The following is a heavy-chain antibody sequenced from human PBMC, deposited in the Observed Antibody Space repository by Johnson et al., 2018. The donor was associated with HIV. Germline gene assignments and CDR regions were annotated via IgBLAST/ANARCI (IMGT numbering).Heavy chain of an antibody. CDR1: GFTFSSYG. V-gene: IGHV3-30*03. J-gene: IGHJ3*02. Sequence: QEQLVESGGGLVQPGGSLRLSCAASGFTFSSYGMHWVRQAPGKGLEWVAVISYDGSNKYYADSVKGRFTISRDNSKNTLYLQMNSLRAEDTAVYYCASALCTWGAFDIWGQGTMVTVSS. CDR2: ISYDGSNK. D-gene: IGHD2-8*01. CDR3: ASALCTWGAFDI.